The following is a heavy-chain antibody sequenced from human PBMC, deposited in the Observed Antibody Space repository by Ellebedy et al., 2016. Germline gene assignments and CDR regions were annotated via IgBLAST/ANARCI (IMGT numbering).Heavy chain of an antibody. Sequence: GGSLRLSCAASGFTFSSYAMHWVRQAPGKGLEWVAVISYDGSNKYYADSVKGRFTISRDNSKNTLYLQMNSLRAEDTAVYYCARFQLRATVTTSDAFDIWGQGTMVTVSS. CDR3: ARFQLRATVTTSDAFDI. CDR2: ISYDGSNK. J-gene: IGHJ3*02. CDR1: GFTFSSYA. V-gene: IGHV3-30-3*01. D-gene: IGHD4-17*01.